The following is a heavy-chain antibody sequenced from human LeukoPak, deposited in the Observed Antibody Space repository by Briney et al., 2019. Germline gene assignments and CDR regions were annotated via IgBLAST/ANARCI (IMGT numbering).Heavy chain of an antibody. Sequence: SETLSLTCTVSGGSISSSSYYWGWIRQPPGKGLEWIGSIYYSGSTYYNPSLKSRVTISVDTSKNQFSLKLSSVTAADTAVYYCASNEYYDFWSGSPFDYWGQGTLVTVSS. J-gene: IGHJ4*02. D-gene: IGHD3-3*01. V-gene: IGHV4-39*01. CDR2: IYYSGST. CDR1: GGSISSSSYY. CDR3: ASNEYYDFWSGSPFDY.